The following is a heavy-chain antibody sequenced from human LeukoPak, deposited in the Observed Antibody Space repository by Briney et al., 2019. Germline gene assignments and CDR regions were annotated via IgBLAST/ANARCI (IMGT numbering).Heavy chain of an antibody. CDR2: INPNSGGT. D-gene: IGHD1-26*01. CDR3: ARDNRKRGSYYVFLLGY. V-gene: IGHV1-2*02. CDR1: GYTFTSYD. Sequence: ASVKVSCKASGYTFTSYDINWVRQAPGQGLEWMGWINPNSGGTNYAQKFQGRVTMTRDTSISTAYMELSRLRSDDTAVYYCARDNRKRGSYYVFLLGYWGQGTLVTVSS. J-gene: IGHJ4*02.